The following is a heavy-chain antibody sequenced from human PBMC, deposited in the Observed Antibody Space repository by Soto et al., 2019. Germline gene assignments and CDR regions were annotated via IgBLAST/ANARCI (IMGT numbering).Heavy chain of an antibody. CDR3: AKVPGGDYLKDYYYYMDV. V-gene: IGHV3-23*01. CDR2: ISGSGGST. CDR1: GFTFSSYA. J-gene: IGHJ6*03. Sequence: GGSLRLSCAASGFTFSSYAMSWVRQAPGKGLEWVSAISGSGGSTYYADSVKDRFTISRDNSKNTLYLQMNSLRAEDTAVYYCAKVPGGDYLKDYYYYMDVWGKGTTVTVSS. D-gene: IGHD4-17*01.